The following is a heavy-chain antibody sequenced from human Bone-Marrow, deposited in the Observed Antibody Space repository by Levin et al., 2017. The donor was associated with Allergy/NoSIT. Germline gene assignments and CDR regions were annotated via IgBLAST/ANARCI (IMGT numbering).Heavy chain of an antibody. V-gene: IGHV4-61*01. Sequence: GSLRLSCSVSGGSINSGSYYWSWIRQPPGKGLEWIGYVYWSGSTKYNPSLKSRITILVDTAKDQFSLKLTSVTAADTAVYFCARAQTWGIYFDHWGQGTLVTVSS. CDR3: ARAQTWGIYFDH. CDR2: VYWSGST. J-gene: IGHJ4*02. CDR1: GGSINSGSYY. D-gene: IGHD3-16*01.